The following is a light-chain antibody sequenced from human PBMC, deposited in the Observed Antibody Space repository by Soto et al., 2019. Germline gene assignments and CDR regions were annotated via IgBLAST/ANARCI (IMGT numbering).Light chain of an antibody. CDR2: EVS. V-gene: IGLV2-14*01. J-gene: IGLJ2*01. CDR3: SSYTSGSVV. Sequence: QSALTQPASVSGSPGQSITISCTGTSTYMTTYIFVSWYQQHPGKAPKLVIYEVSNRPSGVSTRFSGSKSGNTASLTISGLQAEDEADYYCSSYTSGSVVFGGGTKVTVL. CDR1: STYMTTYIF.